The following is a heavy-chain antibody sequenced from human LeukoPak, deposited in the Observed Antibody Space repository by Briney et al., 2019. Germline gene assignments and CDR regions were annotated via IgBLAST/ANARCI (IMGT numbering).Heavy chain of an antibody. Sequence: PGRSLRLSCAASGFTFSSHWMSWVRQAPGEGLEWVASINQDGSEKYYVDSVKGRFTISRDNAKNSLYLQMSSLRAEDTAFYYCARDHVVRGVVWDYWGQGTLVTVSS. J-gene: IGHJ4*02. CDR3: ARDHVVRGVVWDY. CDR2: INQDGSEK. V-gene: IGHV3-7*05. D-gene: IGHD3-10*01. CDR1: GFTFSSHW.